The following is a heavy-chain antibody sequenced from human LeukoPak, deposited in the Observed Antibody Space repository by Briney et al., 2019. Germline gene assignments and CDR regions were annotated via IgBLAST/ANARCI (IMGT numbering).Heavy chain of an antibody. CDR3: AKEGTAGTNLNWFDP. D-gene: IGHD1-1*01. CDR1: GGSISSYY. V-gene: IGHV4-59*01. J-gene: IGHJ5*02. Sequence: PSETLSLTCTVSGGSISSYYWSWIRQPPGKGLEWIGYISYSGSTNFNPSLKSRVTISVDTSKNQFSLKLSSVTAADTAVYYCAKEGTAGTNLNWFDPWGQGTLVTVSS. CDR2: ISYSGST.